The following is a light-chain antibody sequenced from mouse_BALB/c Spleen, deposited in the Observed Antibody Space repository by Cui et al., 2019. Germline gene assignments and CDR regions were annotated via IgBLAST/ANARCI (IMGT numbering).Light chain of an antibody. CDR1: QDINSY. J-gene: IGKJ4*01. CDR3: LQYDEFPFT. CDR2: RAN. V-gene: IGKV14-111*01. Sequence: DIKMTQSPSSMYASLGEKVTITCKASQDINSYLSWFQQKPGKSPKTLIYRANRLVDGVPSRFSGSGSGQDYSLTISNLEYEDMGIYYCLQYDEFPFTFGSGTKLEIK.